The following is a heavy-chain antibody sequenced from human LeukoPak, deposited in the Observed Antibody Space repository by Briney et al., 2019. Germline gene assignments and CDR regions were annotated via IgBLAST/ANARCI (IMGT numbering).Heavy chain of an antibody. J-gene: IGHJ4*02. V-gene: IGHV3-11*04. CDR2: ISSSGSTT. Sequence: GGSLRLSCAASGFTFIDYSMSWIRQAPGKGLEWVSYISSSGSTTHYADSVKGRFTISRDNAKNSLYLQMNSLRAEDTAVYYCARVLKAAGMNFDYWGQGTLVTVSS. D-gene: IGHD6-13*01. CDR3: ARVLKAAGMNFDY. CDR1: GFTFIDYS.